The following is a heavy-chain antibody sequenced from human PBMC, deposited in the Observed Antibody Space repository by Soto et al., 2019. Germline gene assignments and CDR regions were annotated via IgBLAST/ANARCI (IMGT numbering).Heavy chain of an antibody. CDR3: AADPPSAGDYYYYGMDV. V-gene: IGHV1-8*01. Sequence: ASVKVSCKASGYTFTSYDINWVRQATGQGLEWMGWMNPNSGNTGYAQKFQGRVTMTRNTSISTAYMELSSLRSEDTAVYYCAADPPSAGDYYYYGMDVWGQGTTVTVSS. CDR2: MNPNSGNT. J-gene: IGHJ6*02. CDR1: GYTFTSYD. D-gene: IGHD6-19*01.